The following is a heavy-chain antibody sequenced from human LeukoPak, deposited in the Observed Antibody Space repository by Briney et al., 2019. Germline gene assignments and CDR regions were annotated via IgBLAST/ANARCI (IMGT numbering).Heavy chain of an antibody. CDR2: IRYDGSNK. Sequence: GGSLRLSCAASGFTFSGFGMHWVRQAPGKGLEGVAFIRYDGSNKYYADSVKGRFTISRDNSKNTLYLQMNSLRPEDTAVYYCAKSIPTIAVAVSTRQWGQGTLVTVSS. CDR3: AKSIPTIAVAVSTRQ. J-gene: IGHJ4*02. D-gene: IGHD6-19*01. CDR1: GFTFSGFG. V-gene: IGHV3-30*02.